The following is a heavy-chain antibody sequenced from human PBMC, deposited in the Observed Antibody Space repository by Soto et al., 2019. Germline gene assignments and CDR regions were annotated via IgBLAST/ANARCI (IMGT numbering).Heavy chain of an antibody. CDR3: ARGEQYSGRIFDY. CDR2: TYYRSKWYY. V-gene: IGHV6-1*01. CDR1: GDSVSSNSAG. J-gene: IGHJ4*01. Sequence: PXQTLSLPFAITGDSVSSNSAGCSLVRHSPSRGLEWLGRTYYRSKWYYEYAVSVRGRITINPDTSKNQYSLQLNSVTPEDTAVYFCARGEQYSGRIFDYWGQGTLVTVSS. D-gene: IGHD1-26*01.